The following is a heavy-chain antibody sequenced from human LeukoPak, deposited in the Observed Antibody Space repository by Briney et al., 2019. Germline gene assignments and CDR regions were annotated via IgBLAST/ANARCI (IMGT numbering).Heavy chain of an antibody. CDR2: IYYSGST. J-gene: IGHJ5*02. V-gene: IGHV4-59*01. Sequence: NPSETLCLTCTVSGGSISSYYWSWIRQPPGKGLEWIGYIYYSGSTNYNPSLKSRVTISVDTSKNQFSLKLSSVTAADTAVYYCARYLAVAGTYWFDPWGQGTLVTVSS. D-gene: IGHD6-19*01. CDR3: ARYLAVAGTYWFDP. CDR1: GGSISSYY.